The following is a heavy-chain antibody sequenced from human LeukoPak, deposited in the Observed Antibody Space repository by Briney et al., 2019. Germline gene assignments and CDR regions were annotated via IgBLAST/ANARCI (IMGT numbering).Heavy chain of an antibody. J-gene: IGHJ4*02. V-gene: IGHV3-23*01. D-gene: IGHD3-16*02. CDR3: ASTLQAVLGELSKYEIFDY. CDR1: GFTFSSYA. CDR2: ISGSGGST. Sequence: PGGSLRLSCAASGFTFSSYAVSWVRQAPGKGLEWVSAISGSGGSTYYADSVKGRFTISRDNSKNTLYLQMNSLRAEDTAVYYCASTLQAVLGELSKYEIFDYWGQGTLVTVSS.